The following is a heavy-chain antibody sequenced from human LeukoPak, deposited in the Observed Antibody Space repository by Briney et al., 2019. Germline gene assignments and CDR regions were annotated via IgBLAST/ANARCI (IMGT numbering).Heavy chain of an antibody. Sequence: PSETLSLTCAVYGGSFSGYYWSWIRQPPGKGLEWIGEINHSGSTNYNTSLKSRVTISVDTSKNQFSLKLSSVTAADTAVYYCARTDGSGSYMGYYFDYWGQGTLVTVSS. CDR2: INHSGST. CDR1: GGSFSGYY. J-gene: IGHJ4*02. CDR3: ARTDGSGSYMGYYFDY. V-gene: IGHV4-34*01. D-gene: IGHD3-10*01.